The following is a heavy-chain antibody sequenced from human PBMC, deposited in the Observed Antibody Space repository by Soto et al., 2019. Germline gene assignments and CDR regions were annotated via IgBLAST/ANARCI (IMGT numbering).Heavy chain of an antibody. CDR3: AKDKAIFGVVSIGQEGFAI. Sequence: EVQLLESGGGLVQPGGSLRLSCAASGFTFSSYAMSWVRQAPGKGLEWVSAISGSGGSTYYADSVKGRFTISRDNSKNTLYMQMNSLRAEDTAVYYCAKDKAIFGVVSIGQEGFAIWGQRTMVTVSS. V-gene: IGHV3-23*01. D-gene: IGHD3-3*01. J-gene: IGHJ3*02. CDR1: GFTFSSYA. CDR2: ISGSGGST.